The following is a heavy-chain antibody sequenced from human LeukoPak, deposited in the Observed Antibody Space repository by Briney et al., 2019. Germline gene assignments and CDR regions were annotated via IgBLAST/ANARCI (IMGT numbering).Heavy chain of an antibody. Sequence: GGSLRLSCAASGFTFSIVAMHWVRQAPGKGLEWVSAIGSIDTYYADSVRGRFTISRDDSKNTLFLQMNFLRAEDTAIYYCAKDMINGNREYDAFDIWGRGTMVTVSS. CDR3: AKDMINGNREYDAFDI. CDR2: IGSIDT. D-gene: IGHD3-22*01. CDR1: GFTFSIVA. V-gene: IGHV3-23*01. J-gene: IGHJ3*02.